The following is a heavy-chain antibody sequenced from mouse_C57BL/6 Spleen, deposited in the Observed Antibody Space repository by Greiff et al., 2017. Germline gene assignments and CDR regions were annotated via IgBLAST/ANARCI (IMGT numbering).Heavy chain of an antibody. CDR3: TPWLLREGAMDY. J-gene: IGHJ4*01. CDR2: IDPANGDT. V-gene: IGHV14-4*01. CDR1: GFNIKDDY. Sequence: VQLQQSGAELVRPGASVKLSCTASGFNIKDDYMHWVKQRPEQGLEWIGWIDPANGDTEYASKFQGKATITADTSSNTAYLQLSSLTSEDTAVXYCTPWLLREGAMDYWGQGTSVTVSS. D-gene: IGHD2-3*01.